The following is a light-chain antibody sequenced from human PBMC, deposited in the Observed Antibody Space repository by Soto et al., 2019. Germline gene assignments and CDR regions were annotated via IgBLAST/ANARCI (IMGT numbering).Light chain of an antibody. CDR3: QHQGT. Sequence: DIQMTQSPSTLSASVGDRVTITCRASQSINNWLAWYQQKPGKAPNLLIYGASTLESGVPSRFSGSGFGTDFTLIISSLRPDDFATYSCQHQGTFGLGTKVEIK. CDR1: QSINNW. J-gene: IGKJ1*01. V-gene: IGKV1-5*03. CDR2: GAS.